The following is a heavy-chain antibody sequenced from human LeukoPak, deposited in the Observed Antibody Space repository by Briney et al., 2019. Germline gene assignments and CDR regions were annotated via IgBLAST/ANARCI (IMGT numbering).Heavy chain of an antibody. CDR3: ARGLNYYQSSGYYHY. Sequence: ASVKVSCKASGYIFTSKYMHWVRQAPGQGREWMGIINPSGGSTSYAQKFQGRVSMTRDTSTSTVYMELSSLTSKDTAVYYCARGLNYYQSSGYYHYWGQGTLVTVSS. D-gene: IGHD3-22*01. J-gene: IGHJ4*02. CDR1: GYIFTSKY. V-gene: IGHV1-46*01. CDR2: INPSGGST.